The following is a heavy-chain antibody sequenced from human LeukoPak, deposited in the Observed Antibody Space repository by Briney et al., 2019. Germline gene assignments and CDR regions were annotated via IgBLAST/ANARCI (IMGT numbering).Heavy chain of an antibody. Sequence: SETLSLTCAVYGGSFSGYYWSWIRQPPGKGLEGIGEINHSGSTNYNPSLKSRVTISVDTSKNQFSLKLSSVTAADTAVYYCARGAGDSSVNWFDPWGQGTLVTVSS. CDR2: INHSGST. D-gene: IGHD3-22*01. V-gene: IGHV4-34*01. CDR1: GGSFSGYY. J-gene: IGHJ5*02. CDR3: ARGAGDSSVNWFDP.